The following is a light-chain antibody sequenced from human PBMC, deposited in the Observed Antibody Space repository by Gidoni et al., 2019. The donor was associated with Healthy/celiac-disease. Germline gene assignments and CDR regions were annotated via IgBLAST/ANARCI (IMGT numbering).Light chain of an antibody. Sequence: QSALTPPASVSGSPGQSITISCTGTSSDVGGYNYVSWYQQHPGKAPKLMIYEVSNRPSGVSNRFSGSKSGNTASLTISGRQAEDEADYYCSSYTSSSTLVVFGGGTKLTVL. CDR3: SSYTSSSTLVV. CDR2: EVS. J-gene: IGLJ2*01. CDR1: SSDVGGYNY. V-gene: IGLV2-14*01.